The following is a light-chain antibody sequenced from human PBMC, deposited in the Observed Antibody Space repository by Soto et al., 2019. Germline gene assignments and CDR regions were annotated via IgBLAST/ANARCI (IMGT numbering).Light chain of an antibody. Sequence: DIQMTQSPSSLSASVGDRVTVTCRASQDISNCLNWYQQKPGKAPKLLIYDTSNLETGVPSRFSGSGSGTDFTFTISSLQPEDVATYYCQQYDNLPYTFGQGTKLEIK. CDR2: DTS. J-gene: IGKJ2*01. V-gene: IGKV1-33*01. CDR1: QDISNC. CDR3: QQYDNLPYT.